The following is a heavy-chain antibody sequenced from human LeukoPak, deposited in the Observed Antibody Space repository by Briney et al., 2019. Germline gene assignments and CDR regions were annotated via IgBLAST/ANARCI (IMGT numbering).Heavy chain of an antibody. V-gene: IGHV4-39*07. CDR2: IYYSGST. D-gene: IGHD4-17*01. Sequence: PSETLSLTCTVSGGSISSSSYYWGWIRQPPGKGLEWIGSIYYSGSTYYNPSLKSRVTISVDTSKNQFSLKLSSVTAADTAVYYCARDLTTVTYSGAFDIWGQGTMVTVSS. J-gene: IGHJ3*02. CDR3: ARDLTTVTYSGAFDI. CDR1: GGSISSSSYY.